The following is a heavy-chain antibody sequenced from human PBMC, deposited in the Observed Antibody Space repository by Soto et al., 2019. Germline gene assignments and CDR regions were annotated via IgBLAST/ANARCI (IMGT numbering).Heavy chain of an antibody. Sequence: EVQLVESGGGLVQPGRSLRLSCAASGFTFDDYAMHWVRQAPGKGLEWVSGISWNSGSIGYADSVKGRFTISRDNAKNSLYLQMNSLRAEDTALYYCAKDQPIYDILTGFSYYYMDVWGKGTTVTVSS. D-gene: IGHD3-9*01. CDR1: GFTFDDYA. V-gene: IGHV3-9*01. J-gene: IGHJ6*03. CDR3: AKDQPIYDILTGFSYYYMDV. CDR2: ISWNSGSI.